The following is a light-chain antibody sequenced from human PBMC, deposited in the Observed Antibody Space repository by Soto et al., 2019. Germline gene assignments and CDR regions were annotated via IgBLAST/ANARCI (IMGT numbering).Light chain of an antibody. Sequence: IHMTHSPSTLSASVLYTVTVTFLAGQSVSGWLALYQQKPGEAPKLLIYDASALPRGVPSRFSGSGSGTKFTLTIASLQPDDFATYYCQQYETFSGTFGPGTKVDI. J-gene: IGKJ1*01. CDR2: DAS. CDR3: QQYETFSGT. V-gene: IGKV1-5*01. CDR1: QSVSGW.